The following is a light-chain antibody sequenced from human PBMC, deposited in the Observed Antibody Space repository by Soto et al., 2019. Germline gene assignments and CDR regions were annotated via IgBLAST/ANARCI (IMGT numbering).Light chain of an antibody. V-gene: IGKV3-15*01. CDR3: QKYNNWPFT. CDR2: GAS. Sequence: EIVLTQSPGILSLSPGERATLSCWASQSVNSNLAWYQQKPGQAPRLLIYGASTRATGIPARFIGNGSGTEFTLTASSLQPEDFAVYYCQKYNNWPFTFGPGTKVDIK. J-gene: IGKJ3*01. CDR1: QSVNSN.